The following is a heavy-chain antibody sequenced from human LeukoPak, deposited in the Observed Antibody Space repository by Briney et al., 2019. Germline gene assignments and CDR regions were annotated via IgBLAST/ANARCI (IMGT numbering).Heavy chain of an antibody. CDR3: ARDEDYGDYAAYYYGMDV. V-gene: IGHV3-74*01. J-gene: IGHJ6*01. D-gene: IGHD4-17*01. CDR2: IINDGSYT. Sequence: HTGGSLRLSCAASGFTFSPVWMHWVRQAPGKGLMWVSHIINDGSYTTYADSVKGRFTISRDNAKNSLYLQMNSLRAEDTAVYYCARDEDYGDYAAYYYGMDVWGQGTTVTVSS. CDR1: GFTFSPVW.